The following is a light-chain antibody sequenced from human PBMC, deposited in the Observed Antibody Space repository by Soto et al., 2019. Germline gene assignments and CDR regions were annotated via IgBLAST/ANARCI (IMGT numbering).Light chain of an antibody. CDR2: DVS. CDR3: TSYTIATTWV. V-gene: IGLV2-14*03. CDR1: SSDIGNYNY. J-gene: IGLJ3*02. Sequence: QSALTQPASVSGSPGQSITIPCTGSSSDIGNYNYVSWNQQQHPGKAPKLMIYDVSTRPSGVSIRFSGSKSGNTASLTISGLQAEDEAFYYCTSYTIATTWVFGGGTKVTVL.